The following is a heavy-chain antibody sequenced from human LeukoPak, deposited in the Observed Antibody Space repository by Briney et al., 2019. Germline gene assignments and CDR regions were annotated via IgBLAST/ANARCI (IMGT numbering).Heavy chain of an antibody. CDR2: IYPEDSDT. D-gene: IGHD1-26*01. CDR1: GYRFNAYW. CDR3: ARDSSSGNYNA. V-gene: IGHV5-51*01. J-gene: IGHJ4*02. Sequence: GEALKISFKGSGYRFNAYWIAWGRQMPGKGLEWMGIIYPEDSDTRYSPSFQGQSNISADKSISTAYLQWSSLKASDTAMYYCARDSSSGNYNAWGQGTPVTVSS.